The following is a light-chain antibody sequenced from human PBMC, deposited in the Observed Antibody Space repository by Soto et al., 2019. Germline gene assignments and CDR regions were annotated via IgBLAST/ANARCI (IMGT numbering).Light chain of an antibody. V-gene: IGLV1-40*01. CDR2: GNS. CDR1: SSNIGAGYD. CDR3: QSSDSSLSGDV. J-gene: IGLJ1*01. Sequence: QAVVTQPPSVSGAPGQRVTISCTGSSSNIGAGYDVHWYQQLPGAAPKLLIYGNSNRPSGVPDRFSGSKSGTSASLAITGLQAEDEADYYCQSSDSSLSGDVFGTATKLTVL.